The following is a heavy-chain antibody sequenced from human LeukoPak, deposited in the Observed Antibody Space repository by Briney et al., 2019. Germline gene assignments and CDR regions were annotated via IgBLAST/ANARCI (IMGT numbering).Heavy chain of an antibody. CDR2: MSHSESP. D-gene: IGHD2-21*01. CDR1: GASINRSSYS. J-gene: IGHJ3*02. CDR3: ARQPPYSSTFDI. V-gene: IGHV4-39*01. Sequence: MPSETLSLTCTVSGASINRSSYSWAWIRQPPGKGLEWIGSMSHSESPYYNPSLRSRVTISVDTSKNQLSLRLTSVTAADRAVYYCARQPPYSSTFDIWGQGTMVTASS.